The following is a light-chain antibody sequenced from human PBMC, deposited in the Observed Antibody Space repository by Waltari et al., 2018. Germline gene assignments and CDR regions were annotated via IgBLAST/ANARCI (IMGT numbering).Light chain of an antibody. Sequence: MTQSPGTLYMSPGERATLSCRATQSVGKDVAWYQQRPGQTPRLLIDVTSSTGTGVPARFSGSGSRTEFTLTISSLQSEDFAIYYCQQYHEWPYAFGQGTRVEIK. CDR1: QSVGKD. CDR2: VTS. J-gene: IGKJ2*01. CDR3: QQYHEWPYA. V-gene: IGKV3-15*01.